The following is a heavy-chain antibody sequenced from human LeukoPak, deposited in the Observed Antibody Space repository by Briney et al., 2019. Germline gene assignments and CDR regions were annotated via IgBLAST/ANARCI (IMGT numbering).Heavy chain of an antibody. D-gene: IGHD3-10*01. CDR3: AKLRPMVRGVIALSYYFDY. J-gene: IGHJ4*02. Sequence: PGGSLRLSCAASGFTFSSYAMSWVRQAPGKGLEWVSAISGSGGSTYYADSVKGRFTISRDNSKNTLYLQMNGLRAEDTAVYYCAKLRPMVRGVIALSYYFDYWGQGTLVTVSS. CDR2: ISGSGGST. CDR1: GFTFSSYA. V-gene: IGHV3-23*01.